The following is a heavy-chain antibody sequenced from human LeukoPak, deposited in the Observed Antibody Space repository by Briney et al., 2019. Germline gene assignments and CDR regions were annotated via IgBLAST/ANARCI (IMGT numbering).Heavy chain of an antibody. J-gene: IGHJ4*02. CDR2: ISGSGGST. V-gene: IGHV3-23*01. CDR1: GFTLSSYA. CDR3: ASGGGLGSSSDY. D-gene: IGHD6-6*01. Sequence: GGSLRLSCAASGFTLSSYAMNWVRQAPGEGLEWGSTISGSGGSTYYADSVKGRFTISRDNSKNTLYLQMNSLRVEDTAVYYCASGGGLGSSSDYWGQGTLVTVSS.